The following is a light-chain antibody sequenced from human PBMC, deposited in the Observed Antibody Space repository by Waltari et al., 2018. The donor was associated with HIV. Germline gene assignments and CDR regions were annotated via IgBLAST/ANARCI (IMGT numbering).Light chain of an antibody. V-gene: IGLV1-40*01. CDR3: QSYDDNLEGV. CDR2: DDT. J-gene: IGLJ2*01. CDR1: SSNIGAGYD. Sequence: QYVLTQPPSVSGAPGQRVTISCTGSSSNIGAGYDVHWYQQVPGTAPRLLIYDDTNRPSGVPERFSGSRSGTSASLAITGLQVEDEADYYCQSYDDNLEGVFGGGTKVTVL.